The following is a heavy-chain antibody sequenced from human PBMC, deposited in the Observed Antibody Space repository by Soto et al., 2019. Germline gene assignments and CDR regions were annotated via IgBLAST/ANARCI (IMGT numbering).Heavy chain of an antibody. CDR2: ISYSGYT. CDR3: ATQGFGVLHGLVDV. V-gene: IGHV4-59*08. J-gene: IGHJ6*02. CDR1: GGSISSISNHY. Sequence: QVQLQESGPGLVKPSETLSLTCTVSGGSISSISNHYCSWIRQPPGKGLEWIGYISYSGYTSYNPSLKRRAIISVDTSKNQVSLNLASVTAADTAVYYCATQGFGVLHGLVDVWGQGTTVTVSS. D-gene: IGHD3-10*01.